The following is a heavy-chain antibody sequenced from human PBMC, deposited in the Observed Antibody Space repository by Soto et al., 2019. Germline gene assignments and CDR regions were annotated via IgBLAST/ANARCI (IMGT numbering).Heavy chain of an antibody. D-gene: IGHD3-10*01. Sequence: QVQLVQSGAEVKRPGSSVKVSCKASGDTFAFHSINWVRQAPGLELEWMGRINPILSMSNYAQRFQGRVTMTADKSTSTSYMVLSSLRSEDTAIYYCATSYGSGYRAFDYWGLGALVTVSS. V-gene: IGHV1-69*02. CDR3: ATSYGSGYRAFDY. J-gene: IGHJ4*02. CDR1: GDTFAFHS. CDR2: INPILSMS.